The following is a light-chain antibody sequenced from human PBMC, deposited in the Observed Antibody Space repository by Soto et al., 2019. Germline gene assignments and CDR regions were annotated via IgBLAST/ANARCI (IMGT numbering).Light chain of an antibody. CDR3: SSYAGSNNYV. Sequence: SVLTQPPSASRSPGQLVTISCTGASSDVGGYDFVSWYQQHPGKAPKLLIYEVTTRPSGVPDRFSGSKSGNTASLTVSVLQPEDDADYFCSSYAGSNNYVFGTGTKVTV. CDR1: SSDVGGYDF. CDR2: EVT. V-gene: IGLV2-8*01. J-gene: IGLJ1*01.